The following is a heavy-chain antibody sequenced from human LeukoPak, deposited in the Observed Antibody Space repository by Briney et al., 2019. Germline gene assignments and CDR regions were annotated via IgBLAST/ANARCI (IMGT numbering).Heavy chain of an antibody. CDR3: ARDKCSSTSCYAILDH. D-gene: IGHD2-2*01. CDR1: GYTFTGYY. Sequence: ASVKVSCKASGYTFTGYYMHWVRQAPGQGLEWMGWINPNSGGTNYAQKFQGRVTMTRDTSISTAYMELSRLRSDDTAVYYCARDKCSSTSCYAILDHWGQGILVTVSS. V-gene: IGHV1-2*02. J-gene: IGHJ4*02. CDR2: INPNSGGT.